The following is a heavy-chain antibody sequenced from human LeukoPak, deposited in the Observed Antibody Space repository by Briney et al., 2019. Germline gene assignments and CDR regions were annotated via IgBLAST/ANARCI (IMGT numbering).Heavy chain of an antibody. D-gene: IGHD6-13*01. V-gene: IGHV1-2*02. Sequence: ASVKVSCKASGYTFTGYYMHWVRQAPGQGLEWMGWINPNSGGTNYAQKFQGRVTMTRDTSISTAYMELSRLRSDDTAVYYCARDPDRLAAADIFFDYWGQGTLVTVSS. J-gene: IGHJ4*02. CDR2: INPNSGGT. CDR1: GYTFTGYY. CDR3: ARDPDRLAAADIFFDY.